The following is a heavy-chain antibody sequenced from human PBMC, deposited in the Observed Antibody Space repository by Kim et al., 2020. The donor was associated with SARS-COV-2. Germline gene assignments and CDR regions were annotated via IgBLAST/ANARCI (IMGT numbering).Heavy chain of an antibody. CDR2: ISGSGGST. CDR1: GFTFSSYA. CDR3: ATKPGIVGATHP. Sequence: GGSLRLSCAASGFTFSSYAMSWVRQAPGKGLEWVSAISGSGGSTYYADSVKGRFTISRDNSKNTLYLQMNSLRAEDTAVYYCATKPGIVGATHPWGQGTLVTVSS. D-gene: IGHD1-26*01. J-gene: IGHJ5*02. V-gene: IGHV3-23*01.